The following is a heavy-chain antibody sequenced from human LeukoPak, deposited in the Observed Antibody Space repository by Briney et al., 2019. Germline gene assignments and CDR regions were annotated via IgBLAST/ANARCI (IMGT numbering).Heavy chain of an antibody. V-gene: IGHV4-34*01. CDR3: ARGQRWELLSYYFDY. Sequence: PSEALSLTCALYGGSFSGYYWSWIPQPPGKGLEWIGEINHSGSTNYNPSLKSRVTTSVDTSKNQFSLKLSSVTAADTAVYYCARGQRWELLSYYFDYWGQGTLVTVSS. J-gene: IGHJ4*02. CDR2: INHSGST. D-gene: IGHD1-26*01. CDR1: GGSFSGYY.